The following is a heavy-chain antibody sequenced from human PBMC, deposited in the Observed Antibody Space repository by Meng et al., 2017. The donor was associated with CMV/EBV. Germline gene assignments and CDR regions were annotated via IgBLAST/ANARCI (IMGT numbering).Heavy chain of an antibody. V-gene: IGHV3-7*01. CDR3: ARTELELYFDY. D-gene: IGHD1-7*01. CDR1: GFTFSSYA. J-gene: IGHJ4*02. Sequence: GESLKISCAASGFTFSSYAMHWVRQAPGKGLEWVANIKQDGSEKYYVDSVKGRFTISRDNAKNSLYLQMNSLSAEDTAVYYCARTELELYFDYWGQGTLVTVSS. CDR2: IKQDGSEK.